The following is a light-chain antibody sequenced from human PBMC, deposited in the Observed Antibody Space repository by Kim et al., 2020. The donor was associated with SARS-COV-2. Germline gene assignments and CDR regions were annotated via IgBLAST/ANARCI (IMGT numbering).Light chain of an antibody. CDR3: NEYHNWPRNT. CDR2: GEF. V-gene: IGKV3-15*01. Sequence: VSPGEQSSLLGKNSQSITSNLARYQQKPGQAPKLLIHGEFSRATGVPARFSGSGFGTEFPLTITRLQSEDIGVYYRNEYHNWPRNTFGQGTKREI. J-gene: IGKJ2*01. CDR1: QSITSN.